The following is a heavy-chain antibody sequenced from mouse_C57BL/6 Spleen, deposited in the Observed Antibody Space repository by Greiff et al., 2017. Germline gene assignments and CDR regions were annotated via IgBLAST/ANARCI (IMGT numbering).Heavy chain of an antibody. Sequence: EVQRVESGPGLVKPSQSLSLTCSVTGYSITSGYYWNWIRQFPGNKLEWMGYIGYDGSNNYNPSLKNRISITRDTSKNQFFLKLNSVTTEDTATYYCARDLYYFDYWGQGTTLTVSS. CDR1: GYSITSGYY. CDR2: IGYDGSN. V-gene: IGHV3-6*01. CDR3: ARDLYYFDY. J-gene: IGHJ2*01.